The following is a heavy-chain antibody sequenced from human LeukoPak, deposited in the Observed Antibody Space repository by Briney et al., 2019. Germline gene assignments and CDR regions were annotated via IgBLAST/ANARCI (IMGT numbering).Heavy chain of an antibody. Sequence: GGSLRLSCAASRFTFSSYSMNWVRQAPGKGLEWVSSISSSGSYIYYADSVKGRFTISRDNAKNSLYLQMNSLRAEDTAVYYCARDPSGDDQMNYFDYWGQGTLVTVSS. J-gene: IGHJ4*02. V-gene: IGHV3-21*01. CDR2: ISSSGSYI. D-gene: IGHD3-10*01. CDR1: RFTFSSYS. CDR3: ARDPSGDDQMNYFDY.